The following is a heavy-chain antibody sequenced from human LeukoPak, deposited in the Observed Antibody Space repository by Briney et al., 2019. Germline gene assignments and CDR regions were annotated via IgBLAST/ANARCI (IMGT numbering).Heavy chain of an antibody. Sequence: ASVKVSCKASGGTFSSYTISWVRQAPGKGLEWMGRIIPILGIANYAQKFQGRVTITADKSTSTAYMELSSLRSEDTAVYYCASEHYCSSTSCYGDAFDIWGQGTMVTVSS. V-gene: IGHV1-69*02. CDR1: GGTFSSYT. D-gene: IGHD2-2*01. J-gene: IGHJ3*02. CDR3: ASEHYCSSTSCYGDAFDI. CDR2: IIPILGIA.